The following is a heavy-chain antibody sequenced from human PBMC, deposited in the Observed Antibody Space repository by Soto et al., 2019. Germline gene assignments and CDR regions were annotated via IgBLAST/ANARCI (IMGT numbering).Heavy chain of an antibody. CDR3: ASSSLYGMDV. Sequence: DPLSLTCAHSGLSFSGYYWTSIRQVPGKGLEWIGEINQSGNTKYNPSLMSRVTISIDTSKNQFSLKVGSVTAADTAVYYCASSSLYGMDVWGQGNTVTVS. V-gene: IGHV4-34*01. J-gene: IGHJ6*02. CDR2: INQSGNT. CDR1: GLSFSGYY.